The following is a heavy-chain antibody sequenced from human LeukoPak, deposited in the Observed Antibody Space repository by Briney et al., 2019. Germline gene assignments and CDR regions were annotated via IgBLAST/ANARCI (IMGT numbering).Heavy chain of an antibody. V-gene: IGHV3-30*18. Sequence: PGSSLRLSCAPSGFTLSSYGMHWVRQAPGKGLEWVAVISYDGSNKYYAESVKGRFTISRDNSKNTLYLQMNSLRAEDTAVYYCAKEGDYYDSSGYYSSFDYWGQGTLVTVSS. CDR3: AKEGDYYDSSGYYSSFDY. J-gene: IGHJ4*02. CDR2: ISYDGSNK. D-gene: IGHD3-22*01. CDR1: GFTLSSYG.